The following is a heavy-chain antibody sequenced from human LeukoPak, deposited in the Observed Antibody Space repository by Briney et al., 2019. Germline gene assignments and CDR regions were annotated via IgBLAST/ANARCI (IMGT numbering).Heavy chain of an antibody. V-gene: IGHV3-21*04. CDR1: GVTLSSFA. CDR3: ARGLGSNYDFWSGYYPTATDY. Sequence: GGSLRLSCAASGVTLSSFAMSWARQAPGKGLEWVSGISSSGSGDNTYYADSVKGRFTISRDNAKNSLYLQMNSLRAEDTAVYYCARGLGSNYDFWSGYYPTATDYWGQGTLVTVSS. D-gene: IGHD3-3*01. CDR2: ISSSGSGDNT. J-gene: IGHJ4*02.